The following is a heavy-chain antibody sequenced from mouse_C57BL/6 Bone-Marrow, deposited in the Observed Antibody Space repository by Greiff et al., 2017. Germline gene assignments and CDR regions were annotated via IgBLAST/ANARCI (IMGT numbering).Heavy chain of an antibody. D-gene: IGHD1-1*01. J-gene: IGHJ1*03. CDR1: GFNIKDDY. CDR2: IDPENGDT. Sequence: VQLQQSGAELVRPGASVKLSCTASGFNIKDDYMHWVKQRPEQGLEWIGGIDPENGDTEYASKFQGKATITADTSSNTAYLQLSSLTSEDTAVYYCTTTVGGWYFDVWGTGTTVTVSS. V-gene: IGHV14-4*01. CDR3: TTTVGGWYFDV.